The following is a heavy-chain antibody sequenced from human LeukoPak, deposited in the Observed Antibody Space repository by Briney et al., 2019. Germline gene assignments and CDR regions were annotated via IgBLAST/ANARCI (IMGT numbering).Heavy chain of an antibody. V-gene: IGHV5-51*01. CDR3: ARLSGDTAMVALW. D-gene: IGHD5-18*01. J-gene: IGHJ4*02. Sequence: GESLKISCKGSGYTSTTYWIGWVRQVPGKGLEWMRIIYPGDSDTRYSPSFQGQVTISADKSISTAYLQWSSLKASDTAMYYCARLSGDTAMVALWWGQGTLVTVSS. CDR2: IYPGDSDT. CDR1: GYTSTTYW.